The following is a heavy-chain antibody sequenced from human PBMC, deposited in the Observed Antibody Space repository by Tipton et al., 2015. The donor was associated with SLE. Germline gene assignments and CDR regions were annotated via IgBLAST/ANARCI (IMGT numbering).Heavy chain of an antibody. V-gene: IGHV4-61*09. CDR1: GGSISSGSYF. CDR2: IYTSGST. Sequence: TLSLTCTVSGGSISSGSYFWSWFRQPAGKGLEWIGHIYTSGSTNYNPSLKSRVTISVDTSKNQFSLKLSSVTAADTAVYYCARPIVGVAAFHIWGPGTMVTVSS. CDR3: ARPIVGVAAFHI. D-gene: IGHD1-26*01. J-gene: IGHJ3*02.